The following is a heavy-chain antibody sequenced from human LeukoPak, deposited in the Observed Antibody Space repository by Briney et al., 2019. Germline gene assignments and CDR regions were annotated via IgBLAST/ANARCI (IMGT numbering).Heavy chain of an antibody. Sequence: PGGSLRLSCAASGFTFSSYEMNWVRQAPGKGLEWVSYISSSGSTIYYADSVKGRFTISRDNAKNSLYLQMNSLRAEDTAVYYCARGEGKVTTRPYDYWGQGPLVTVSS. V-gene: IGHV3-48*03. CDR2: ISSSGSTI. CDR3: ARGEGKVTTRPYDY. D-gene: IGHD4-17*01. CDR1: GFTFSSYE. J-gene: IGHJ4*02.